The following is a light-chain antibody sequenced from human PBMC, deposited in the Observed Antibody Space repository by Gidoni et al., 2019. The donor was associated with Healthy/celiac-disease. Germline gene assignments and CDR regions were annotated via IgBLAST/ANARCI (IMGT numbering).Light chain of an antibody. CDR3: SSYTSSSTLV. J-gene: IGLJ2*01. V-gene: IGLV2-14*01. Sequence: QSVLTHPASVSGSPGQSITIACTGTSSCVGGYNYVTWYQQHPGKAPKLMIYEVSNRPSGVSNRFSGSKSGNTASLTISGLQAEDEADYYCSSYTSSSTLVFGGGTKLTVL. CDR1: SSCVGGYNY. CDR2: EVS.